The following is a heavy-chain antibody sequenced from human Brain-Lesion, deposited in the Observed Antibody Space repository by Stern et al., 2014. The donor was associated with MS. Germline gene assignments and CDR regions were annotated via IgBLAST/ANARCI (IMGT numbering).Heavy chain of an antibody. J-gene: IGHJ6*02. D-gene: IGHD2-2*01. CDR1: GGSISSGGYY. CDR3: ARGRVVPGFQYYATDV. CDR2: IFNSGST. V-gene: IGHV4-61*02. Sequence: QVQLVQSGPGLVKPSQTLSLSCTVSGGSISSGGYYWSWIRQPAGKGLEWIGRIFNSGSTSYHPSLKIRVTISIDTSKNQFSLRLNSMTAADTAVYYCARGRVVPGFQYYATDVWGQGTTVIVS.